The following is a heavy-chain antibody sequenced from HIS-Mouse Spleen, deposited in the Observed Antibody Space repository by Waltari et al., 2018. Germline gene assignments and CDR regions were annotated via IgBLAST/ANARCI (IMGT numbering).Heavy chain of an antibody. V-gene: IGHV3-15*01. CDR3: TYSSSWYRNNAFDI. CDR1: GFTFSNAW. J-gene: IGHJ3*02. CDR2: IKSKTDGGTT. Sequence: EVQLVESGGGLVKPGGSLRLSCAASGFTFSNAWLSVVRQAPGKGLEWVGRIKSKTDGGTTDYAAPVKGRFTISRDDSKNTLYLQMNSLKTEDTAVYYCTYSSSWYRNNAFDIWGQGTMVTVSS. D-gene: IGHD6-13*01.